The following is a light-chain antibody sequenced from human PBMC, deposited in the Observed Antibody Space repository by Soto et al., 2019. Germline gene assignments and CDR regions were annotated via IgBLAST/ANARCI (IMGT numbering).Light chain of an antibody. CDR2: GAS. CDR3: QQYDNWPT. Sequence: EIVMTQSPATLSVSPGERATLSCRASQSVSSNLAGYEQEPAQAPTLLIYGASTRATGIPARFSGRWSGTEFTLTISSLQSEDFAVYYCQQYDNWPTFGQGTKVDIK. J-gene: IGKJ1*01. V-gene: IGKV3-15*01. CDR1: QSVSSN.